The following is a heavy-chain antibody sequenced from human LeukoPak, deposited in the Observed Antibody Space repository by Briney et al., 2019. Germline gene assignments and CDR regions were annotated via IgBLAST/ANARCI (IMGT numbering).Heavy chain of an antibody. CDR1: GGSFRRSA. CDR2: IIPMFGTP. Sequence: SVKVSCKASGGSFRRSAISWMRQTPGQGLEWMGGIIPMFGTPNYAQKFRGRVSMTTEESTSTAYMELSSLTSEDTAVYYCTKTSQSPVTPGAFDIWGQGTMVTVSS. D-gene: IGHD4-11*01. CDR3: TKTSQSPVTPGAFDI. J-gene: IGHJ3*02. V-gene: IGHV1-69*05.